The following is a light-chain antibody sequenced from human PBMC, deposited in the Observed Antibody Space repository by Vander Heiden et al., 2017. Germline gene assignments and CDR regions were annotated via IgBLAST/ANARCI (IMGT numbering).Light chain of an antibody. CDR1: QSLLHSNGYNY. V-gene: IGKV2-28*01. CDR2: LGS. CDR3: MQALQISLT. Sequence: DIVMTHSPLSLPVTPGEPASISCRSSQSLLHSNGYNYLDWYLQKPGQSPQLLIYLGSNRASGVPDRFSGSGSGTDFTLKISRVEAEDVGVYYCMQALQISLTLGGGTKVEIK. J-gene: IGKJ4*01.